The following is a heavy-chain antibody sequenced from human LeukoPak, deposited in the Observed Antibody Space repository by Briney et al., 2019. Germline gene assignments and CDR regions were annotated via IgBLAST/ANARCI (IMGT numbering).Heavy chain of an antibody. V-gene: IGHV1-8*01. J-gene: IGHJ5*02. CDR2: MNPNSGNT. CDR1: GYTFTSYD. D-gene: IGHD3-10*01. CDR3: RLGSGSYYNGGAGFDP. Sequence: ASVKVSCKASGYTFTSYDINWVRQATGQGLEWMGWMNPNSGNTGYAQKFQGRVTMTRNTSISTAYMELSSLRSEDTAVYYCRLGSGSYYNGGAGFDPWGQGTPVTVSS.